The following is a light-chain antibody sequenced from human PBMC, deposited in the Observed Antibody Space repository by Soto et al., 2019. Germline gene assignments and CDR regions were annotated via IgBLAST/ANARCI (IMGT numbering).Light chain of an antibody. CDR3: CSYAATITGV. CDR2: GVD. Sequence: QSALTQPASVSGSPGQSITISCTGTSGDVGTYSLVSWYQQHPGKAPKLIIYGVDKRPSGVSDRFSGSKSGNGASLTISGLQAEDEADYYCCSYAATITGVFGGGTKLTVL. V-gene: IGLV2-23*02. CDR1: SGDVGTYSL. J-gene: IGLJ3*02.